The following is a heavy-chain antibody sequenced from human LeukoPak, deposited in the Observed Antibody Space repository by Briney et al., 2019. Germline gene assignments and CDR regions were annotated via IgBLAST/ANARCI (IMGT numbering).Heavy chain of an antibody. Sequence: ASVKVSCKASGYTFRSYGMSWVRQAPGQGLEWIGWISIYNGNTYYAKTLQDRITVTADTSTNTAYVELRNLRSDDTALYFCARDSATFGAGSFYLPDFWGQGTLVTVSS. CDR2: ISIYNGNT. CDR3: ARDSATFGAGSFYLPDF. J-gene: IGHJ4*02. D-gene: IGHD3-10*01. CDR1: GYTFRSYG. V-gene: IGHV1-18*01.